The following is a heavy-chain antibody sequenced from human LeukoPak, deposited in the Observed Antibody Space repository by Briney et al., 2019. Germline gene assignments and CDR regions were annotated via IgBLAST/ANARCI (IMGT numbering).Heavy chain of an antibody. CDR1: VFTLSGNY. Sequence: GGALRLSRAASVFTLSGNYMRWVRQAPGKGLECVSLIYSGGTTYYPDSVKGRFTISRDNSKNTLYLQMNSLRAEDTAVYYCARDREGPWGQGTLVTVSS. J-gene: IGHJ5*02. V-gene: IGHV3-53*01. CDR3: ARDREGP. CDR2: IYSGGTT. D-gene: IGHD1-26*01.